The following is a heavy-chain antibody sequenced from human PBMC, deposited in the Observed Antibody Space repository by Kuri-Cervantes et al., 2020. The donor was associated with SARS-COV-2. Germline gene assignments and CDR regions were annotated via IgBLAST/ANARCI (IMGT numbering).Heavy chain of an antibody. D-gene: IGHD1-14*01. J-gene: IGHJ4*02. CDR3: TRDLLYNTQNPDDY. V-gene: IGHV3-13*05. CDR1: GFTFSSYA. Sequence: GESLKISCAASGFTFSSYAMSWVRQAPGKGLEWVSAIGTAGDPYYPGSVKGRFTISRENAKNSLYLQMNSLKTEDTAVYYCTRDLLYNTQNPDDYWGQGTLVTVSS. CDR2: IGTAGDP.